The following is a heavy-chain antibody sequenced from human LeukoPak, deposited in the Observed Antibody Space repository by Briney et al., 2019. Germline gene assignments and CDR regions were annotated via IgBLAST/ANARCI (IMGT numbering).Heavy chain of an antibody. Sequence: SQTLSLTCAISGDSVSSNSAAWNWIRQSPSRGLEWLGRTYYRSKWYNDYAVSVKSRITINPDTSKNQFSLQLNSVTPEDTAVYYCARESSSGYPPFTQRIFDYWGQGTLVTVSS. D-gene: IGHD3-22*01. V-gene: IGHV6-1*01. CDR2: TYYRSKWYN. J-gene: IGHJ4*02. CDR3: ARESSSGYPPFTQRIFDY. CDR1: GDSVSSNSAA.